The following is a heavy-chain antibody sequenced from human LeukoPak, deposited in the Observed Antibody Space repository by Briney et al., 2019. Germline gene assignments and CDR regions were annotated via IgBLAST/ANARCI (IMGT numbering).Heavy chain of an antibody. J-gene: IGHJ3*02. CDR3: AKWAGILVVPAAMSQGDAFDI. D-gene: IGHD2-2*01. V-gene: IGHV3-23*01. Sequence: PGGSLRLSCAASGFTFSSYAMSWVRQAPGKGLEWVSAISGSGGSTYYADSVKGRFTISRDNSKNTLYLQMNSLRAEDTAVYHCAKWAGILVVPAAMSQGDAFDIWGQGTMVIVSS. CDR2: ISGSGGST. CDR1: GFTFSSYA.